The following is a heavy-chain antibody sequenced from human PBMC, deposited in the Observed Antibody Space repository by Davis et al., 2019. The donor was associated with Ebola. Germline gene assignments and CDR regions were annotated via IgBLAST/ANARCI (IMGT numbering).Heavy chain of an antibody. V-gene: IGHV4-39*01. D-gene: IGHD1-14*01. CDR2: INYGGST. CDR3: ARRHWYNGMDV. J-gene: IGHJ6*02. CDR1: GGSISDERYY. Sequence: PSETLSLTCTVSGGSISDERYYWGWIRQPPGKGLEWIGDINYGGSTYYNPSLKSRVTISVDTSKNQFSLKLSSVTAADTAVYYCARRHWYNGMDVWGQGTTVTVSS.